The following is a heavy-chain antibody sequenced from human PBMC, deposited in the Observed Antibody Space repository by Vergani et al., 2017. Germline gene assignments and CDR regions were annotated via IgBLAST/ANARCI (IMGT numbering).Heavy chain of an antibody. CDR2: IYYSGST. J-gene: IGHJ4*02. V-gene: IGHV4-30-4*08. D-gene: IGHD3-22*01. CDR3: ARVAGGSGGYYLG. Sequence: QLQLQQSGPGLVQPSQTLSLTCIVSGDSSNNDDYYWSWIRQPPGKGLECIGYIYYSGSTYQNPSLESRLTMSLDTSRTQFSLNLISVTAGDTAVYYCARVAGGSGGYYLGWGQGTPVTVSS. CDR1: GDSSNNDDYY.